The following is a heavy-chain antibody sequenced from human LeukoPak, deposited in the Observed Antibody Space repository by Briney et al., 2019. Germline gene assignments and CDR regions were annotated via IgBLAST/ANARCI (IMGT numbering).Heavy chain of an antibody. CDR2: INPNSGGT. J-gene: IGHJ4*02. D-gene: IGHD4-23*01. V-gene: IGHV1-2*02. Sequence: ASVKVSCKASGYIFTDYYMHWVRQAPGQGLEWLGWINPNSGGTNYAQNFQGRVTMTRDTSISTAYMELSRLRSDDTAVYYCARDQGHGGNSWDYWGQGTLVTVSS. CDR3: ARDQGHGGNSWDY. CDR1: GYIFTDYY.